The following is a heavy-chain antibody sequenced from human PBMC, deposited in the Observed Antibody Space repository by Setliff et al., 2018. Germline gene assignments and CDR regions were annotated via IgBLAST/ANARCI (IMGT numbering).Heavy chain of an antibody. J-gene: IGHJ4*02. CDR3: FGAGTCSY. Sequence: GGSLRLSCGASGFTYKNDWVSWVRQAPGKGLEWLASINPDGSEKYYVDSVRGRFTISRDNARNSLSLQMNSLRTEDTAVYYCFGAGTCSYWGQGTLVTVSS. V-gene: IGHV3-7*01. D-gene: IGHD3-10*01. CDR2: INPDGSEK. CDR1: GFTYKNDW.